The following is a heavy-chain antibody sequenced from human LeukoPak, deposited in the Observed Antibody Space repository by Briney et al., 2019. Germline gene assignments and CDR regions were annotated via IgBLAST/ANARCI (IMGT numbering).Heavy chain of an antibody. V-gene: IGHV4-59*01. J-gene: IGHJ4*02. CDR3: ARGSSGWPFDY. CDR2: IYYSGST. Sequence: SETLSLTCTVSGGSISTYYWNWIRQPPGKGLEWIGYIYYSGSTNYNPSLKSRVTISVDTSKNQFSLKLSSVTAADTAVYYCARGSSGWPFDYWGQGTLVTVSS. CDR1: GGSISTYY. D-gene: IGHD6-19*01.